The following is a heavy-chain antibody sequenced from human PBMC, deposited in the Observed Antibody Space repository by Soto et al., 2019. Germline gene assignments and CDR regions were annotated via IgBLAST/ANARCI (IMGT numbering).Heavy chain of an antibody. D-gene: IGHD1-7*01. J-gene: IGHJ3*02. V-gene: IGHV6-1*01. Sequence: SHTLSLTCAISGDSVSSNSAAWNLIRQSPSRGLEWLGRTYYRSKWYNDYAVSVKSRITINPDTSKNQFSLQLNSVTPEDTAVYYCARDPSNWNYDAFDIWGQGTMVTVSS. CDR3: ARDPSNWNYDAFDI. CDR1: GDSVSSNSAA. CDR2: TYYRSKWYN.